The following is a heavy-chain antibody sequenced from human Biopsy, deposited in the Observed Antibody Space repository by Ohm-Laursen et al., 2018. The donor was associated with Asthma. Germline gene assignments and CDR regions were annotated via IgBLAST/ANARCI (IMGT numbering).Heavy chain of an antibody. CDR3: ARQSGQEYGDSIPFDT. V-gene: IGHV3-30*03. D-gene: IGHD3-22*01. CDR1: GFVFSQCG. CDR2: VSFDGHNK. Sequence: SLRLSCAASGFVFSQCGMHWVRQGPGKGLERVALVSFDGHNKYYEDSVKGRFTISRDNSRNRLYLQINSLTVEDSAVYFCARQSGQEYGDSIPFDTWGQGTKVAVSS. J-gene: IGHJ3*02.